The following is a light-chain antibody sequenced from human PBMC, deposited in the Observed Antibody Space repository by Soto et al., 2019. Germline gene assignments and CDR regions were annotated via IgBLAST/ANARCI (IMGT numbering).Light chain of an antibody. CDR3: QQHNDYPIT. V-gene: IGKV1-5*03. Sequence: DIQMTQSPSTLAASVGDRVTITCRASQSISDWLAWYQQKPGKAPYLLIYRASNLESGVPSRFSGSGSGTEFTLTISILQPDDFATYYCQQHNDYPITFGQGTRLENK. CDR1: QSISDW. CDR2: RAS. J-gene: IGKJ5*01.